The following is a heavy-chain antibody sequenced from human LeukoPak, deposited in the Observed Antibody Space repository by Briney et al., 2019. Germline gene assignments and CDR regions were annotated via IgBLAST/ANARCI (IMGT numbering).Heavy chain of an antibody. CDR1: GFTFSSYW. CDR2: IKQDGSEK. V-gene: IGHV3-7*03. CDR3: AREAVAGYNWFDP. J-gene: IGHJ5*02. Sequence: GSLRLSCAASGFTFSSYWMSWVRQAPGKGLEWVANIKQDGSEKYYVDSVKGRFTISRDNAKNSLYLQMNSLRAEDTAVYYCAREAVAGYNWFDPWGQGTLVTVSS. D-gene: IGHD6-19*01.